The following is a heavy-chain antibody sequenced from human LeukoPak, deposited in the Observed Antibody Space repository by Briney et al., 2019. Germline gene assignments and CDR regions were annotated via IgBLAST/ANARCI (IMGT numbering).Heavy chain of an antibody. J-gene: IGHJ4*02. D-gene: IGHD3-22*01. V-gene: IGHV3-21*01. CDR1: GFTFSSYG. Sequence: TGGSLRLSCAASGFTFSSYGMNWVRQAPGKGLEWVSSISSSSGYIYYADSVKGRFTISRDNAKNSLYLQMNSLRAEDTAVYYCARAVNYYDSSGYYYFDYWGQGTLVTVSS. CDR3: ARAVNYYDSSGYYYFDY. CDR2: ISSSSGYI.